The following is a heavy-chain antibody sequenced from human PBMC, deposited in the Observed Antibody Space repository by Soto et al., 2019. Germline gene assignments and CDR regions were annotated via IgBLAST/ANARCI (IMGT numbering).Heavy chain of an antibody. J-gene: IGHJ4*02. CDR3: ARSNYYDPYYFDY. V-gene: IGHV4-30-4*01. D-gene: IGHD3-22*01. Sequence: SETLSLTCTVSGGSISSGDYYWSWIRQPPGKGLEWIGYIYYSGSTYYNPSLKSRVTISVDTSKNQFSLKLSSVTAADTAVYYCARSNYYDPYYFDYWGQGTLVTVSS. CDR1: GGSISSGDYY. CDR2: IYYSGST.